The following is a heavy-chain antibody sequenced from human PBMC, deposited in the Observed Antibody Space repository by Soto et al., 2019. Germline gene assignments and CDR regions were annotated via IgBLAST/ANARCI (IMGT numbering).Heavy chain of an antibody. CDR3: ARDGYYYDSSGYQRVYYFDY. J-gene: IGHJ4*02. CDR2: ISSSSSTI. Sequence: PGGSLRLSCAASGFTFSSYSMNWVRQAPGKGLEWVSYISSSSSTIYYADSVKGRFTISRDNAKNSLYLQMNSLRAEDTAVYYCARDGYYYDSSGYQRVYYFDYWGQGTLVTVSS. V-gene: IGHV3-48*01. D-gene: IGHD3-22*01. CDR1: GFTFSSYS.